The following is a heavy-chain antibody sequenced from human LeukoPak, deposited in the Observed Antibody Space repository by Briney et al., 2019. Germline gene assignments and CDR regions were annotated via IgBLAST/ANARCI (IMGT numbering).Heavy chain of an antibody. J-gene: IGHJ5*02. D-gene: IGHD6-19*01. Sequence: SETLSLTCAVYGGSFSGYYWSWIRQPPGKGLEWIGEINHSGSTNYNPSLKSRVTISVDTSKNQFSLKLSSVTAADTAVYYCARGFPVIAVAVLNWFDPWGQGTLVTVSS. CDR2: INHSGST. V-gene: IGHV4-34*01. CDR3: ARGFPVIAVAVLNWFDP. CDR1: GGSFSGYY.